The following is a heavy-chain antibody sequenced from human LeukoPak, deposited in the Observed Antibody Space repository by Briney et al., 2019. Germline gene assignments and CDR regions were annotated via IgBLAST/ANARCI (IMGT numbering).Heavy chain of an antibody. Sequence: PSETLSLTCAVYGGSFSGYYWSWIRQPPGKGLEWIGEINHSGSTNYNPSLKSRVTISVDTSKNQFSLKLSSVTAADTAVYYCARHGCSGGSCYSLGAAFDIWGQGTMVTVSS. J-gene: IGHJ3*02. CDR1: GGSFSGYY. V-gene: IGHV4-34*01. CDR2: INHSGST. D-gene: IGHD2-15*01. CDR3: ARHGCSGGSCYSLGAAFDI.